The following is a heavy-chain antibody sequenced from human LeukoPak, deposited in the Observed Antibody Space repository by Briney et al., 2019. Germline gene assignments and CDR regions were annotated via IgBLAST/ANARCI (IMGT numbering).Heavy chain of an antibody. J-gene: IGHJ3*02. CDR2: ISAYNGNT. Sequence: ASVKVSCKASGYTFTSYGISWVRQAPGQGLEWMGWISAYNGNTNYAQKLQGRVTMTTDTSTSTAYMELWSLRSDDTAVYYCASYCSGGSCYPYDAFDIWGQGTMVTVSS. D-gene: IGHD2-15*01. V-gene: IGHV1-18*04. CDR3: ASYCSGGSCYPYDAFDI. CDR1: GYTFTSYG.